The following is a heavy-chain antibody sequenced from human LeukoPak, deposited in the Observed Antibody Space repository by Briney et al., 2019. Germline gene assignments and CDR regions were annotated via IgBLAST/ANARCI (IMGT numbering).Heavy chain of an antibody. Sequence: ASVKVSCKASGYTFAGYYMHWVRQAPGQGLEWMGWINPNSGGTNYAQKFQGRVTMTRDTSISTAYMELSRLRSDDTAVYYCARYGYDLYWFDPWGQGTLVTVSS. CDR1: GYTFAGYY. J-gene: IGHJ5*02. D-gene: IGHD5-12*01. CDR2: INPNSGGT. V-gene: IGHV1-2*02. CDR3: ARYGYDLYWFDP.